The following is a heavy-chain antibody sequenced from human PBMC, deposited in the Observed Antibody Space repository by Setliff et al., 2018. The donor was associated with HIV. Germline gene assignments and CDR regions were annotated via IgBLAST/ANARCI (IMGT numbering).Heavy chain of an antibody. CDR2: IYHSGST. V-gene: IGHV4-4*02. CDR3: AREGDGIDF. Sequence: PSETLSLTCAVSGGSISSNWWSWVRQSPGKGLEWIGEIYHSGSTHYNPSLKSRVTISVEASKNQISLKLTAVTAADSAVYYCAREGDGIDFWGQGTLVTVSS. J-gene: IGHJ4*02. CDR1: GGSISSNW. D-gene: IGHD2-21*02.